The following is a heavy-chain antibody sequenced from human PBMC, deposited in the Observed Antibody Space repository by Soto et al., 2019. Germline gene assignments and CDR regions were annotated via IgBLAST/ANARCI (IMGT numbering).Heavy chain of an antibody. CDR2: ISAYNGNT. J-gene: IGHJ3*02. Sequence: ASVNVSCKASGYTFTSYGISWVRQAPGQGLEWMGWISAYNGNTNYAQKLQGRVTMTTDTSTSTAYMELRSLRSDDTAVYYCARVGGIAYCGGDCYSAYAFDIWGQGTMVTVS. V-gene: IGHV1-18*01. CDR3: ARVGGIAYCGGDCYSAYAFDI. D-gene: IGHD2-21*02. CDR1: GYTFTSYG.